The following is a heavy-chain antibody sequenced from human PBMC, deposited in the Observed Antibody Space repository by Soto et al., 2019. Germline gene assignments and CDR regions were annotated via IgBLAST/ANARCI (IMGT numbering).Heavy chain of an antibody. J-gene: IGHJ4*02. CDR2: ISSTSSTI. V-gene: IGHV3-48*02. Sequence: EVQLVESGGGLEQPGGSLRLSCAASGFTFSSYSMNWVRQAPGKGLEWVSYISSTSSTIYYADSVKGRFTISRDNAKNSLYRQMRSLRDDDTAVYYCAREWVLQTFDSSGYYSNGIDYWGQGTLVTVSS. CDR1: GFTFSSYS. CDR3: AREWVLQTFDSSGYYSNGIDY. D-gene: IGHD3-22*01.